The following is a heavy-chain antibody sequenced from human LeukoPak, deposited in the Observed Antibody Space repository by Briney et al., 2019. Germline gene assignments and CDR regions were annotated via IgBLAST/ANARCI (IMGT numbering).Heavy chain of an antibody. CDR3: ARNLPAADY. Sequence: GGSLRLSCGASGSTFSSHTMNWVRQAPGKGLEWVSYISSTSTVIYYADSVKGRFTISRDNAKNSLYLQMNSLRAEDTAVYYCARNLPAADYWGRGTLVTVSS. V-gene: IGHV3-48*04. CDR1: GSTFSSHT. J-gene: IGHJ4*02. D-gene: IGHD2-2*01. CDR2: ISSTSTVI.